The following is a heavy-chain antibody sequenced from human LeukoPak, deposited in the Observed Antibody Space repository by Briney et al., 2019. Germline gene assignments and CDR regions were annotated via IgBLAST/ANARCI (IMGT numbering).Heavy chain of an antibody. CDR2: IHHRGST. Sequence: PSETLSLTCAVSGYSISSGYYWGWIRQPPGKGLEWIGSIHHRGSTYYNPSLKSRVTISVDTSKNQFSLKLSSVTAADTAVYYCARDLCSGGSCYRIGNWFDPWGQGTLVTVSS. CDR1: GYSISSGYY. CDR3: ARDLCSGGSCYRIGNWFDP. J-gene: IGHJ5*02. D-gene: IGHD2-15*01. V-gene: IGHV4-38-2*02.